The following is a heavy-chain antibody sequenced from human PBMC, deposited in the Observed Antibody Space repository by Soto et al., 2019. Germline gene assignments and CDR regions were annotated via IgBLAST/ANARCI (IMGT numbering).Heavy chain of an antibody. CDR3: TRVPNGDHVGAFDF. CDR2: IHTTGDRI. Sequence: PGGSLRLSCTTSNFIFSTYAMTWIRQAPGGRLEWVASIHTTGDRIAYADSLRGRFTVSRDNSENTLSLQMNSLRAEDTAIYYCTRVPNGDHVGAFDFWDQGTMVTVSS. D-gene: IGHD4-17*01. J-gene: IGHJ3*01. CDR1: NFIFSTYA. V-gene: IGHV3-23*01.